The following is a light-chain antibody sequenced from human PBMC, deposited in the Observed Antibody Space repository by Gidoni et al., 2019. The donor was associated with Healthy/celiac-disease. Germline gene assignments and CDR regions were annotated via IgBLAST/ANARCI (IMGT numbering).Light chain of an antibody. CDR2: DVS. Sequence: QSALTQPASVSGSPGQSITISCPGTSSDVGCYNYVSWYQQHPGKAPKLMIYDVSNRPSGVSNRFSGSKSGNTASLTISGLQAEDEADYYCSSYTSSSTVFGTGTKVTVL. V-gene: IGLV2-14*03. J-gene: IGLJ1*01. CDR3: SSYTSSSTV. CDR1: SSDVGCYNY.